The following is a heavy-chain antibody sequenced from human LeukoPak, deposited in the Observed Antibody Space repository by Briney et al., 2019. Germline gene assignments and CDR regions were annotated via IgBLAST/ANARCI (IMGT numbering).Heavy chain of an antibody. CDR3: ARGKSGSSWTRWFDP. CDR1: GGSFSGYY. Sequence: SETLSLTCAVYGGSFSGYYWSWIRQPPGKGLEWIGEINHSGSTNYNPSLKSRVTISVDTSKNQFSLKLSSVTAADTAVYHCARGKSGSSWTRWFDPWGQGTLVTVSS. J-gene: IGHJ5*02. CDR2: INHSGST. D-gene: IGHD6-13*01. V-gene: IGHV4-34*01.